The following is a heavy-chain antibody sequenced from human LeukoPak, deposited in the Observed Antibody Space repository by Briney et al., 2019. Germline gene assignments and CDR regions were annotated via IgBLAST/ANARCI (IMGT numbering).Heavy chain of an antibody. D-gene: IGHD4-23*01. Sequence: GGSLRLSCAAAQSTFYSYWMHWVRLVPGKGLAWVSRVNSDGTSTTYADSVKGRFTVSRDNAQNTLYLQMDSLRVDDTAVYYCAGGGFSGFDHWGQGILVTVST. CDR1: QSTFYSYW. V-gene: IGHV3-74*03. J-gene: IGHJ4*02. CDR2: VNSDGTST. CDR3: AGGGFSGFDH.